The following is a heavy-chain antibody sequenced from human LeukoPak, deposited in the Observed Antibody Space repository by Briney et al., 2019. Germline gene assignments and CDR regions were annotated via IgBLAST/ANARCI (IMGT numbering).Heavy chain of an antibody. V-gene: IGHV3-11*01. J-gene: IGHJ4*02. CDR2: ISSSGSTI. CDR1: GFTFSDYY. CDR3: ARDPSLVGATQYYFDY. Sequence: GGSLRLSCAASGFTFSDYYMSWIRQAPGEGLEWVSYISSSGSTIYYADSVKGRFTISRGNAKNSLYLQMNSLRAEDTAVYYCARDPSLVGATQYYFDYWGQGTLVTVSS. D-gene: IGHD1-26*01.